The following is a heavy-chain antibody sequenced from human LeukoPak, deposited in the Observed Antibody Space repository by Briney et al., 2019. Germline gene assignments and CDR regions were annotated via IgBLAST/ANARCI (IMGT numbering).Heavy chain of an antibody. CDR3: ARVGYNYDLGNAFDI. V-gene: IGHV3-30-3*01. D-gene: IGHD1-20*01. Sequence: PGGSLRLSCAASGFAFSQFPVHWVRQAPGKGLEWVAYISHDGYHEYYADSVKGRFTISRDNSRNTLFLQMNSLRADDTAVYYCARVGYNYDLGNAFDIWGQGTVVTVSS. CDR1: GFAFSQFP. CDR2: ISHDGYHE. J-gene: IGHJ3*02.